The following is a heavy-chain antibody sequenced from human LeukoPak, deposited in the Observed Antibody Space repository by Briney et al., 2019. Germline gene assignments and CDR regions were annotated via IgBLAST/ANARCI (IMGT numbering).Heavy chain of an antibody. J-gene: IGHJ3*02. D-gene: IGHD3-9*01. CDR3: ARDLYDILTGYYRDDAFDI. CDR1: GYTFTSYG. Sequence: ASVKVSCKASGYTFTSYGISWVRQAPGQGLEWVGWISAYNCNTNYAQKLQGRVTMTTDTSTSTAYMELRRLRSDDTAVYYCARDLYDILTGYYRDDAFDIWGQGTMVTVSS. V-gene: IGHV1-18*01. CDR2: ISAYNCNT.